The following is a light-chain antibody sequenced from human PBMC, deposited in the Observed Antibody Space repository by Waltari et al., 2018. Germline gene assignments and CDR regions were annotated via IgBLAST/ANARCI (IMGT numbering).Light chain of an antibody. CDR2: DVS. J-gene: IGLJ1*01. V-gene: IGLV2-14*01. Sequence: QYALTHPASVSGSPGPSITLPCTGTSSDSCGYNPVSWYQQHPGKAPKLMIYDVSNRPAGVSNRFSGSKSGNTASLTISGLQAEDEADYYCSSYTSSSPYVFGTGTKVTVL. CDR3: SSYTSSSPYV. CDR1: SSDSCGYNP.